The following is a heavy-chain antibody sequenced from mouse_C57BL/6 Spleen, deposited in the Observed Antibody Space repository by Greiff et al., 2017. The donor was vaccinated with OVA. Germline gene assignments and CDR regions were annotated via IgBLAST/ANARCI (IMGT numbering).Heavy chain of an antibody. J-gene: IGHJ4*01. V-gene: IGHV2-2*01. Sequence: VKLQESGPGLVQPSQSLSITCTVSGFSLTSYGVHWVRQSPGKGLEWLGVIWSGGSTDYNAAFISRLSISKDNSKSQVFFKMNSLQADDTAIYYCARKRYYGSSYDAMDYWGQGTSVTVSS. CDR2: IWSGGST. CDR1: GFSLTSYG. D-gene: IGHD1-1*01. CDR3: ARKRYYGSSYDAMDY.